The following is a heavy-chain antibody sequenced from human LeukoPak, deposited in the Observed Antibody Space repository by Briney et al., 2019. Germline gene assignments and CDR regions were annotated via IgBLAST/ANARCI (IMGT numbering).Heavy chain of an antibody. CDR2: IYYSGST. CDR3: ARSELPTSDFDY. CDR1: GGSISSSSYY. J-gene: IGHJ4*02. Sequence: SETLSLTCTVSGGSISSSSYYWSWIRQPPGKGLEWIGYIYYSGSTNYNPSLKSRVTISVDTSKNQFSLKLSSVTAADTAVYYCARSELPTSDFDYWGQGTLVTVSS. D-gene: IGHD1-26*01. V-gene: IGHV4-61*01.